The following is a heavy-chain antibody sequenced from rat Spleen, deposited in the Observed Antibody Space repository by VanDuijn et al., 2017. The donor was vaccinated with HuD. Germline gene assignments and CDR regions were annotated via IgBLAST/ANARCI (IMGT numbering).Heavy chain of an antibody. CDR1: GFTFSNYY. Sequence: EVQLVESGGGLVQPGRSLKLSCAASGFTFSNYYMAWVRQAPTKVLEWVAYISTGGGNTYYRDSVKGRFTISRDNAKSTLYLQMDSLRSEDTATYYCTTDSYYDGTYYPGGFDYWGQGVMVTVSS. D-gene: IGHD1-12*02. CDR2: ISTGGGNT. J-gene: IGHJ2*01. V-gene: IGHV5-27*01. CDR3: TTDSYYDGTYYPGGFDY.